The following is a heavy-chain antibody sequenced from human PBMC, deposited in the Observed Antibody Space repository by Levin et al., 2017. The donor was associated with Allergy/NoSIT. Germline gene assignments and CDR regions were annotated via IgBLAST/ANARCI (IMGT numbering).Heavy chain of an antibody. D-gene: IGHD3-3*01. V-gene: IGHV4-59*01. CDR2: IYYSGST. CDR3: ARSRVGFWSGYSL. Sequence: SETLSLTCTASGGSISSYYWSWIRQPPGKGLEWIGYIYYSGSTNYNPSLKSRVTISVDTSKNQFSLKLSSVTAADTAVYYCARSRVGFWSGYSLWGQGTMVTVSS. J-gene: IGHJ3*01. CDR1: GGSISSYY.